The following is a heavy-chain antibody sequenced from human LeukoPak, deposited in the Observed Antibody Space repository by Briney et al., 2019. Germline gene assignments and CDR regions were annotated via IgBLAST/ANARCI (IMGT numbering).Heavy chain of an antibody. Sequence: PGRSLRLSCAASGFTFSSYAMHWVRQAPGKGLEWVAVISYDGSNKYYADSVKGRFTISRDNAKNSLYLQMNSLRAEDTAVYYCARVLVGGTNWFDPWGQGTLVTVSS. J-gene: IGHJ5*02. CDR2: ISYDGSNK. D-gene: IGHD1-26*01. CDR3: ARVLVGGTNWFDP. CDR1: GFTFSSYA. V-gene: IGHV3-30-3*01.